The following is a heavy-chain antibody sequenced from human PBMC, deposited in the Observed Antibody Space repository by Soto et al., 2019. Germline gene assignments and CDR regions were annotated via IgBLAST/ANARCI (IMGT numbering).Heavy chain of an antibody. J-gene: IGHJ6*02. CDR3: ARERGYSYGYSTGYYYGMDV. Sequence: SVKVSCKASGGTFSSYAISWVRQAPGQGLEWMGGVIPIFGTANYAQKFQGRVTITADESTSTAYMELSGLRSEDTAVYYCARERGYSYGYSTGYYYGMDVWGQGTTVTVSS. V-gene: IGHV1-69*13. CDR2: VIPIFGTA. CDR1: GGTFSSYA. D-gene: IGHD5-18*01.